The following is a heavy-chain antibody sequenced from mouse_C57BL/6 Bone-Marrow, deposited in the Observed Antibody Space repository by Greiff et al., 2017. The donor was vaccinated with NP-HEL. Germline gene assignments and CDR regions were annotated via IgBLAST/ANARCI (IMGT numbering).Heavy chain of an antibody. Sequence: VKLQESGPELVKPGASVKISCKASGYAFSSSWMNWVKQRPGKGLEWIGRIYPGDGDTNYNGKFKGKATLTADKSSSTAYMQLSSLTSEDSAVYFCARSPCGSSPWYFDVWGTGTTVTVSS. V-gene: IGHV1-82*01. D-gene: IGHD1-1*01. CDR3: ARSPCGSSPWYFDV. J-gene: IGHJ1*03. CDR2: IYPGDGDT. CDR1: GYAFSSSW.